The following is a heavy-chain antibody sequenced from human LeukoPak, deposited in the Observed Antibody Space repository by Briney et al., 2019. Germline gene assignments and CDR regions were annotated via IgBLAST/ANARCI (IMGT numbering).Heavy chain of an antibody. CDR1: GCSISSSSYY. CDR3: ARSGSSYVGETY. D-gene: IGHD5-18*01. V-gene: IGHV4-39*07. J-gene: IGHJ4*02. Sequence: SETLSLTCTVSGCSISSSSYYWGWIRQPPGKGLEWIGSIYYSGSTYYNPSLKSRVTISVDTSKNQFSLKLSPVTAAETAVYYCARSGSSYVGETYWGQGTLVTVSS. CDR2: IYYSGST.